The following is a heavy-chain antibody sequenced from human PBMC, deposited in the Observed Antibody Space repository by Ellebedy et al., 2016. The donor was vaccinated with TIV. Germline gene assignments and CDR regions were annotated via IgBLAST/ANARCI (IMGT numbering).Heavy chain of an antibody. J-gene: IGHJ4*02. D-gene: IGHD4-23*01. CDR1: GGTFSSYA. Sequence: SVKVSXKASGGTFSSYAISWVRQAPGQGLEWMGGIIPIFGTANYAQKFQGRVTITADESTSTAYMELSSLRSEDTAVYYCARVPHYGGNWGGGDYWGQGTLVTVSS. CDR2: IIPIFGTA. CDR3: ARVPHYGGNWGGGDY. V-gene: IGHV1-69*13.